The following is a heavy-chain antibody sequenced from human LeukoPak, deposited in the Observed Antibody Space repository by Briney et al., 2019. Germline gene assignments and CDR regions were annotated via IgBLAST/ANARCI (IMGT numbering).Heavy chain of an antibody. Sequence: TLSLTCTVSGGSISSGSYYWSWIRQPAGKGLEWIGRIYTSGSTNYNPSLKSRVTISVDTSKNQFSLKLSSVTAADTAVYYCARAKSYQYYYYYMDVWGKGTTVTVSS. CDR3: ARAKSYQYYYYYMDV. CDR2: IYTSGST. D-gene: IGHD2-2*01. V-gene: IGHV4-61*02. J-gene: IGHJ6*03. CDR1: GGSISSGSYY.